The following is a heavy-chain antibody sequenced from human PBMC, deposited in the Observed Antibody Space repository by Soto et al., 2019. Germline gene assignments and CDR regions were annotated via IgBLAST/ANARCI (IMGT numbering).Heavy chain of an antibody. J-gene: IGHJ5*02. CDR1: GFTFSSYA. Sequence: EVQLLESGGGLVQPGGSLRLSCAASGFTFSSYAMSWVRQAPGKGLEWVSAISGSGGSTYYADSVKGRFTTSRDNSKNTLYLQMNSLRAEDTAVYYCAKDLHRPDYGGMFWFDPWGQGTLVTVSS. CDR2: ISGSGGST. CDR3: AKDLHRPDYGGMFWFDP. V-gene: IGHV3-23*01. D-gene: IGHD4-17*01.